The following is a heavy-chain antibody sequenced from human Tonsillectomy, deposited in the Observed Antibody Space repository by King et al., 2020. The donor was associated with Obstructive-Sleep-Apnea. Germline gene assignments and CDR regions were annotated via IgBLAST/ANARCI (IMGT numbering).Heavy chain of an antibody. J-gene: IGHJ6*02. V-gene: IGHV1-46*01. D-gene: IGHD3-9*01. CDR2: INPSGGST. CDR3: AMETTYYDILTRLVSHSAMDV. Sequence: QLVQSGAELKKPGASVKVSCKASGYTFTDYYMHWVRQAPGQGLEWMGLINPSGGSTSDAQKFEGRVTLTRDTSTRTVYRELDSLRSADTAVYYCAMETTYYDILTRLVSHSAMDVWGQGTTVTVSS. CDR1: GYTFTDYY.